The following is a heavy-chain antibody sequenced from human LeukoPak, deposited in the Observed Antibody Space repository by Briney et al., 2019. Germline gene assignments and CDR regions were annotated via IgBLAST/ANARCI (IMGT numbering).Heavy chain of an antibody. CDR2: IYYSGSN. Sequence: SQTLSLTWPVASGSISSYYCRWIRQPPRGWLGWGGYIYYSGSNNYNPSLKPRVTISVDTSKNQFSLKMSSVTAAATAVYYCAAHHSSGYSPLDGYFQHWGQGTLVTVSS. V-gene: IGHV4-59*01. J-gene: IGHJ1*01. D-gene: IGHD3-22*01. CDR1: SGSISSYY. CDR3: AAHHSSGYSPLDGYFQH.